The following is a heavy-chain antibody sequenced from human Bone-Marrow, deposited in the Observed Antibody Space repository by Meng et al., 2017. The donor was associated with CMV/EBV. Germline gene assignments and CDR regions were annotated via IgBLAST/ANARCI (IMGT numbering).Heavy chain of an antibody. CDR2: TYYRSKWYN. V-gene: IGHV6-1*01. CDR1: GDSVSSNSAA. J-gene: IGHJ6*02. CDR3: ARDRLEWLLLDYYGMDV. D-gene: IGHD3-3*01. Sequence: SETLSLTCAISGDSVSSNSAAWNWIRQSPSRGLEWLGRTYYRSKWYNDYAVSVKSRITINPDTSKNQFSLQLNSVTREDTAVYYCARDRLEWLLLDYYGMDVWGQGTTVTVSS.